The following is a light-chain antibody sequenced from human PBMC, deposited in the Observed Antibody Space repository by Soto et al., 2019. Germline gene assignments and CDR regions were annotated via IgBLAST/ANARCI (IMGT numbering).Light chain of an antibody. Sequence: EIVLTQSPGTLSLSPGERATLSCRASQSVSSTYLAWYQQKPGQAPRLLIYGASSRASGIPDRFSGSGSGTSFTLTISRLDPEDFAVYYCQQYGRSSLTFGPVTKVDIK. CDR2: GAS. CDR1: QSVSSTY. J-gene: IGKJ3*01. CDR3: QQYGRSSLT. V-gene: IGKV3-20*01.